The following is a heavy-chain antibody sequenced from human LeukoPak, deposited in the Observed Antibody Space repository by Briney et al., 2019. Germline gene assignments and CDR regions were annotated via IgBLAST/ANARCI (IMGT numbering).Heavy chain of an antibody. CDR1: GGSISGGGYW. Sequence: SETLSLTCSVSGGSISGGGYWWTWIRQHPVKGLEWIGYIYYSGSTSYNPSLKSRVTISVDTSKNQFSLKLNSVTAADTAVYYCARDRHDSSGIHTLDYWGQGTLVTVSS. D-gene: IGHD3-22*01. V-gene: IGHV4-31*03. J-gene: IGHJ4*02. CDR2: IYYSGST. CDR3: ARDRHDSSGIHTLDY.